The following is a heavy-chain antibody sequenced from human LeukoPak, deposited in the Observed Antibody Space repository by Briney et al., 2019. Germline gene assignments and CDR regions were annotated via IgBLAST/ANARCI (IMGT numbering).Heavy chain of an antibody. CDR2: IIPIFGTA. Sequence: GASVKVSCKASGGTFSSYAISWVRQAPGQGLEWMGGIIPIFGTANYAQKFQGRVTITTDESTSTAYMELSSLRSEDTAVYYCARVGTYSSSPLGWFDPWGQGTLVTVSS. CDR3: ARVGTYSSSPLGWFDP. J-gene: IGHJ5*02. V-gene: IGHV1-69*05. CDR1: GGTFSSYA. D-gene: IGHD6-6*01.